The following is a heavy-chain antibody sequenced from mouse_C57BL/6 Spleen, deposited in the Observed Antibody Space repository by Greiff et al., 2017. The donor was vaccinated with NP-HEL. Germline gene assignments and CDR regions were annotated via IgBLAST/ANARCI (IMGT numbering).Heavy chain of an antibody. CDR3: ARDGFRGYFDY. D-gene: IGHD3-1*01. J-gene: IGHJ2*01. CDR1: GFTFSDYY. CDR2: INYDGSST. Sequence: EVMLVESEGGLVQPGSSMKLSCTASGFTFSDYYMAWVRQVPEKGLEWVANINYDGSSTYYLDSLKSRFIISRDNAKNILYLQMSSLKSEDTATYYCARDGFRGYFDYWGQGTTLTVSS. V-gene: IGHV5-16*01.